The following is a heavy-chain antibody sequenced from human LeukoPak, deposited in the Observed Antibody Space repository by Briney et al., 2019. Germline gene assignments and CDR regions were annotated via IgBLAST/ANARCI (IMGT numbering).Heavy chain of an antibody. J-gene: IGHJ6*02. CDR2: ISAYNGNT. CDR3: ARDRGMVRGVIISGYYYGMDV. V-gene: IGHV1-18*01. Sequence: ASVKVSCKASGYTFTSYGISWVRQAPGQGLEWMGWISAYNGNTNYAQKLQGRVTMTRDTSTSTVYMELSSLRSEDTAVYYCARDRGMVRGVIISGYYYGMDVWGQGTTVTVSS. CDR1: GYTFTSYG. D-gene: IGHD3-10*01.